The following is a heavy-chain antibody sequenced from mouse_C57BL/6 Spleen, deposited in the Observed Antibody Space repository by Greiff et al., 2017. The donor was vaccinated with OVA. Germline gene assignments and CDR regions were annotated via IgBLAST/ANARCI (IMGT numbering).Heavy chain of an antibody. J-gene: IGHJ2*01. CDR3: AREYYYGAYFDY. V-gene: IGHV1-55*01. D-gene: IGHD1-1*01. CDR2: IYPGSGST. Sequence: QVQLQQPGAELVKPGASVKMSCKASGYTFTSYWITWVKQRPGQGLEWIGVIYPGSGSTNYNEKFKSKATLTVDTSSRTAYMQLSSLTSEDSAVYYCAREYYYGAYFDYWGKGTTLTVSS. CDR1: GYTFTSYW.